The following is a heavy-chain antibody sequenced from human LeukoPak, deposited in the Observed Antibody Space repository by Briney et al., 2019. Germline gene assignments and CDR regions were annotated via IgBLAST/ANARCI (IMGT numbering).Heavy chain of an antibody. Sequence: ASVKVSCKASGYTFTSYYMHWVRQAPGQGLEWMGIINPSGGSTSYAQKFQGRVTMTRDMSTSTVYMELSSLRSEDTAVYYCARDSEYYDFWSGYYLGYNWFDPWGQGTLVTVSS. D-gene: IGHD3-3*01. CDR3: ARDSEYYDFWSGYYLGYNWFDP. CDR1: GYTFTSYY. CDR2: INPSGGST. V-gene: IGHV1-46*01. J-gene: IGHJ5*02.